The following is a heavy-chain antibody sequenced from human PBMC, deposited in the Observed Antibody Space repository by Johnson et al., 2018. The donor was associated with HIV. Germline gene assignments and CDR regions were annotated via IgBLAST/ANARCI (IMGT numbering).Heavy chain of an antibody. D-gene: IGHD3-9*01. J-gene: IGHJ3*02. Sequence: QVQLVESGGGVVQPGRSLRLSCAASGFTFSSYAMHWVRQAPGKGLEWVAVISSDGNNKHYADSVKGRFSISRDNSKNTLYLQMNSLSVEDTAVYYCASEIVYDILTGAFDSWGQGTMVTVSS. CDR1: GFTFSSYA. CDR2: ISSDGNNK. V-gene: IGHV3-30-3*01. CDR3: ASEIVYDILTGAFDS.